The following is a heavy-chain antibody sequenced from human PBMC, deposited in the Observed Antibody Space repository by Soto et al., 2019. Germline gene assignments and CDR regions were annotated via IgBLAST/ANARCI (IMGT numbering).Heavy chain of an antibody. CDR3: AKDWGSSGWFNWFDP. CDR2: ISYNGNSQ. V-gene: IGHV3-30*18. J-gene: IGHJ5*02. Sequence: QVQLVESGGGVVQPGTSLRVSCEASGFSVSSSGMHWVRQVPGKGLEWVAMISYNGNSQHYGDSVRGRCTISRDTSKNTLYLQMNSLRPEDTAIYYCAKDWGSSGWFNWFDPWGQGTLVTVSS. D-gene: IGHD6-19*01. CDR1: GFSVSSSG.